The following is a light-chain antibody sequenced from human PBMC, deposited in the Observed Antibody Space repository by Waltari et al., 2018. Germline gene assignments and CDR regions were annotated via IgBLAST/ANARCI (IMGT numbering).Light chain of an antibody. CDR2: GAS. J-gene: IGKJ4*01. Sequence: EIVMTQSPATLSVSPGERATLSCRASQSVSNNLAWYQQKPGQAPRLLIYGASTRATGIPARFSGSGSVTEFTLTVSSLQSADFAVYHCQQYNDWPLTFGGGTKVEIK. V-gene: IGKV3-15*01. CDR3: QQYNDWPLT. CDR1: QSVSNN.